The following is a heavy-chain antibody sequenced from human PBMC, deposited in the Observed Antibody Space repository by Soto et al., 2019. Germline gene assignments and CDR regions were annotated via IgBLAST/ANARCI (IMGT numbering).Heavy chain of an antibody. CDR1: GFTFSSYA. CDR3: VKGITIFGVVISDYYYYYYMDV. Sequence: GGSLRLSCAASGFTFSSYAMSWVRQAPGKGLEWVSAISGSGGSTYYADSVKGRFTISRDNSKNTLYLQMNSLRAEDTAVYYCVKGITIFGVVISDYYYYYYMDVWGKGTTVTVSS. V-gene: IGHV3-23*01. J-gene: IGHJ6*03. CDR2: ISGSGGST. D-gene: IGHD3-3*01.